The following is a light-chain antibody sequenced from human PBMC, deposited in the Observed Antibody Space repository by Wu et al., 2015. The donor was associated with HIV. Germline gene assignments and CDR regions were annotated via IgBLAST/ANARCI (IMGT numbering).Light chain of an antibody. J-gene: IGKJ1*01. Sequence: GERATLVLAGPSRECWQQLLSLVPAETWPRTPRLLIHGTSNRATGVPDRFSGSGSGTAFTLTISRLEPEDFAVYYCQQYVALPRTFGQGTKVEIK. CDR2: GTS. CDR1: RECWQQL. CDR3: QQYVALPRT. V-gene: IGKV3-20*01.